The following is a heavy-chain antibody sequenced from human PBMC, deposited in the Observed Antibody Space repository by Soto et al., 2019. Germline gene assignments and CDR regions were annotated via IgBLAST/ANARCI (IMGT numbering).Heavy chain of an antibody. V-gene: IGHV3-74*01. CDR2: IYNDGSYT. CDR3: TRGPRPISTGTGAY. D-gene: IGHD3-10*01. Sequence: LRLSCAASGFIFKMYWMHWVRQTPGKGLVWISRIYNDGSYTDYADSVRGRFTISRDNVNDTLYLQTNNLRAEDSGLYYCTRGPRPISTGTGAYWGQGTQVTVS. CDR1: GFIFKMYW. J-gene: IGHJ4*02.